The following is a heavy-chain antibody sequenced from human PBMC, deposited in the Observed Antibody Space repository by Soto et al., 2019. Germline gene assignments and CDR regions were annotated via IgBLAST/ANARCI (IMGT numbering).Heavy chain of an antibody. V-gene: IGHV4-59*12. CDR2: ISYSGST. CDR1: DGSIGSYY. Sequence: ETLSLTCTVSDGSIGSYYWSWIRQPPGKGLEWIAYISYSGSTNYNPSLKNRVTTSLNTSKSQLYLRLPSVTAADTAVYFCARGHPFDYWGQGALVTVS. J-gene: IGHJ4*02. CDR3: ARGHPFDY.